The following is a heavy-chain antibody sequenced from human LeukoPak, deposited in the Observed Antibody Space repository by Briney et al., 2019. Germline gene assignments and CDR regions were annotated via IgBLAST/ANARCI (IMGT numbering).Heavy chain of an antibody. Sequence: SETLSLTCAVPGGSVSSSGYYWSWIRQPPGKGLEWIGYIYYSGSTNYNPSLKSRVTISVDTSKNQFSLKLSSVTAADTAVYYCARHEIQLWYFDYWGQGTLVTVSS. CDR2: IYYSGST. CDR3: ARHEIQLWYFDY. V-gene: IGHV4-61*08. D-gene: IGHD5-18*01. J-gene: IGHJ4*02. CDR1: GGSVSSSGYY.